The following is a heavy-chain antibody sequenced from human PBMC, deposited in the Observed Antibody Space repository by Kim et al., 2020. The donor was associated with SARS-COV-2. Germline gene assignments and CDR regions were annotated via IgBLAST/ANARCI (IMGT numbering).Heavy chain of an antibody. CDR1: GYTFTGYY. D-gene: IGHD5-12*01. V-gene: IGHV1-2*02. J-gene: IGHJ4*02. CDR2: INPNSGGT. CDR3: ARDSSLWLRDFDY. Sequence: ASVKVSCKASGYTFTGYYMHWVRQAPGQGLEWMGWINPNSGGTNYAQKFQGRVTMTRDTSISTAYMELSRLRSDDTAVYYCARDSSLWLRDFDYWGQGTLVTVSS.